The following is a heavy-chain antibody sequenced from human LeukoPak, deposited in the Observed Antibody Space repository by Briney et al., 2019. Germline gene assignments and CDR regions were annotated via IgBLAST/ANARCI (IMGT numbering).Heavy chain of an antibody. CDR3: ASLPSSGSFDFDY. CDR2: INHSGST. V-gene: IGHV4-34*01. J-gene: IGHJ4*02. D-gene: IGHD6-19*01. CDR1: GGSFSGYY. Sequence: SETLSLTCAVYGGSFSGYYWSWIRQPPGKGLEWIGEINHSGSTNYNPSLKSRVTISVDTSKNQFSLKLSSVTAADTAVYYCASLPSSGSFDFDYWGQGTLVTVSS.